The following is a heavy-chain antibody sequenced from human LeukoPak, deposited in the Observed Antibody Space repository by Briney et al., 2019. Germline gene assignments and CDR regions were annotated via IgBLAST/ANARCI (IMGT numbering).Heavy chain of an antibody. CDR1: VYTFTSYD. V-gene: IGHV1-8*01. CDR3: ARGGDSPAP. D-gene: IGHD2-21*02. Sequence: GASVKVSCKSSVYTFTSYDIHWVRQATGQGLEWMGWMNPNSGNTGYAQKFQGRVNMTRNTSISTAYMELSSLRSEDTAVYYCARGGDSPAPWGQGTLVTVSS. CDR2: MNPNSGNT. J-gene: IGHJ5*02.